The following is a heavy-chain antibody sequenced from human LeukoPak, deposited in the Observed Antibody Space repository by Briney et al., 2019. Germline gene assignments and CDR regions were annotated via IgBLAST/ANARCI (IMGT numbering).Heavy chain of an antibody. CDR2: ISAYNGNT. Sequence: ASVKVSCKASGYTFTSYGISWVRQAPGQGLEWMGWISAYNGNTNYAQKLQGRVTMTTDTSTSTAYMELRSLRSDDTAVYYCARAYCSGGSCIKAYYFDYWGQGTLVTVSS. CDR1: GYTFTSYG. J-gene: IGHJ4*02. CDR3: ARAYCSGGSCIKAYYFDY. V-gene: IGHV1-18*01. D-gene: IGHD2-15*01.